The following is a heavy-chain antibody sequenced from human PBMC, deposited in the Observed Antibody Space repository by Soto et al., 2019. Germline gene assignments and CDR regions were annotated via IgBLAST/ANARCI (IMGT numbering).Heavy chain of an antibody. J-gene: IGHJ5*02. CDR2: IYYSGST. CDR3: ARDEYSVAGPNWFGP. Sequence: QVQLQESGPGIVKPSQTLFLTCTFSGGSISSGGYYWSWNRQHPGEGPGWIGYIYYSGSTYYNPSLKSRVTISVDTSKNQFSLKLSSVTAADTAVYYCARDEYSVAGPNWFGPWGQGTLVTVSS. D-gene: IGHD6-19*01. CDR1: GGSISSGGYY. V-gene: IGHV4-31*03.